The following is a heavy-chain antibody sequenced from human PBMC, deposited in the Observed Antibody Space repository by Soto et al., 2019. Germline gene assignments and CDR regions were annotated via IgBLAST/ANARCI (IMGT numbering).Heavy chain of an antibody. D-gene: IGHD5-12*01. CDR3: ARDALSRRWLRTHGFDY. Sequence: GGSLRLSCAASGFTFSSYGMHWVRQAPGKGLEWVAVIWYDGSNKYYADSVKGRFTISRDNSKNTLYLQMNSLRAEDTAVYYCARDALSRRWLRTHGFDYWGQGSLVSVSS. J-gene: IGHJ4*02. CDR1: GFTFSSYG. CDR2: IWYDGSNK. V-gene: IGHV3-33*01.